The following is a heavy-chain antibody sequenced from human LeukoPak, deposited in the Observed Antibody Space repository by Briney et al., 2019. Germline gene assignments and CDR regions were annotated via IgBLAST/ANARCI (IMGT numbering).Heavy chain of an antibody. CDR1: GFTFSSYA. J-gene: IGHJ4*02. D-gene: IGHD3-22*01. CDR2: ISRGSDHI. V-gene: IGHV3-21*01. CDR3: ARPYDTRGYFPDY. Sequence: GGSLRLSCAASGFTFSSYAMNWVRQAPGKGLEWVSSISRGSDHIFYADSMKGRFTISRDNAKNSLYLQMNSLGAEDTAVYFCARPYDTRGYFPDYWGQGTLVTVSS.